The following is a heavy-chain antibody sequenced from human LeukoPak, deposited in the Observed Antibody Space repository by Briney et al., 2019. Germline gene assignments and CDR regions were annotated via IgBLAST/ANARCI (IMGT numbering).Heavy chain of an antibody. J-gene: IGHJ4*02. CDR2: IRYDGSNK. Sequence: GGSLRLSCAASGFTFSSYGMHWVRQAPGKGLEWVAFIRYDGSNKYYADSVKGRFTISRDNSKNTLYLHVNSLRPEDTAVYYCARDVDYANPRHDYWGQGTLVTVSS. CDR1: GFTFSSYG. D-gene: IGHD4/OR15-4a*01. V-gene: IGHV3-30*02. CDR3: ARDVDYANPRHDY.